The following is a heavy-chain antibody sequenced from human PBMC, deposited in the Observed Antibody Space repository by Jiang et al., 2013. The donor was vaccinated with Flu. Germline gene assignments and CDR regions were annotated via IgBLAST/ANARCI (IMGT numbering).Heavy chain of an antibody. CDR1: GGSINSYY. CDR3: ARGIRIAVAGGVWFDP. D-gene: IGHD6-19*01. V-gene: IGHV4-59*01. J-gene: IGHJ5*02. CDR2: IYYSGTT. Sequence: VQLLESGPGMVKPSETLSLTCAVSGGSINSYYWSWIRQPPGKGLEWIGNIYYSGTTNYKPSLRSRVTISIDTSKNQFSLKLTSVTAADTGIYFCARGIRIAVAGGVWFDPWGQGTLVTVSS.